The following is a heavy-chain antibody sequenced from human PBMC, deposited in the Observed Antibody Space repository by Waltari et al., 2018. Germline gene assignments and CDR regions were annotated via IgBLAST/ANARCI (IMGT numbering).Heavy chain of an antibody. CDR2: IWYDGSNK. Sequence: QVQLVESGGGVVQPGRSLRLSCAASGFTFSSYGMPWVRQAPGQGLEWVAVIWYDGSNKYYADSVKGRFTISRDNSKNTLYLQMNSLRAEDTAMYYCAKGQYCSSTSCYDWFDPWGQGTLVTVSS. CDR1: GFTFSSYG. CDR3: AKGQYCSSTSCYDWFDP. D-gene: IGHD2-2*01. J-gene: IGHJ5*02. V-gene: IGHV3-30*18.